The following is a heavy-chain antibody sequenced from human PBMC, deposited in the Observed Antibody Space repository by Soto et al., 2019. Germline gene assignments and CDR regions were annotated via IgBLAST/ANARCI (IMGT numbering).Heavy chain of an antibody. CDR1: GGSFSGYY. CDR3: AHSSGYYYYGR. Sequence: SETLSLTCAVYGGSFSGYYWSWIRQPPGKGLEWIGEINHSGSTNYNPSLKSRVTISVDTSKNQFSLKLSSVTAADTAVYYCAHSSGYYYYGRWGQGTLVTVSS. CDR2: INHSGST. J-gene: IGHJ4*02. V-gene: IGHV4-34*01. D-gene: IGHD3-22*01.